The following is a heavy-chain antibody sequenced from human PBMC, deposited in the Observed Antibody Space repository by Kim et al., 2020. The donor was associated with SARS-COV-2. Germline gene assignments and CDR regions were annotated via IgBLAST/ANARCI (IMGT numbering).Heavy chain of an antibody. CDR3: VKSMVRGVTPDY. Sequence: YYADSVKGRFTISRDDSKNTLYLQMSSLRAEDTAVYYCVKSMVRGVTPDYWGQGTLVTVSS. V-gene: IGHV3-64D*09. D-gene: IGHD3-10*01. J-gene: IGHJ4*02.